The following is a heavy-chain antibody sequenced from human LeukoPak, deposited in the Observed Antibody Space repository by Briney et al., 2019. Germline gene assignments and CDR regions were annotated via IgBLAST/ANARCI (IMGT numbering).Heavy chain of an antibody. CDR1: GYSISSGYY. CDR3: ARRAVADVDY. Sequence: SETLSLTCAVSGYSISSGYYWGWIRQPPGKGLEWIGSIYHSGSTYYNLSLKSRVTISVDTSKNQFSLKLSSVTAADTAVYYCARRAVADVDYWGQGTLVTVSS. J-gene: IGHJ4*02. CDR2: IYHSGST. V-gene: IGHV4-38-2*01. D-gene: IGHD6-19*01.